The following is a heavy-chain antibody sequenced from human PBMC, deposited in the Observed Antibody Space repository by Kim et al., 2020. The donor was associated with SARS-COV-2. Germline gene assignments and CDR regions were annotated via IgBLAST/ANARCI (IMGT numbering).Heavy chain of an antibody. D-gene: IGHD3-10*01. V-gene: IGHV4-4*02. J-gene: IGHJ5*02. CDR3: ARGGSGSYYGHNWFDP. CDR2: IYHSGST. Sequence: SETLSLTCAVSGGSISSSNWWNWVRQPPGKGLEWIGEIYHSGSTNYNPSLKSRVTISVDKSKNQFSLKLSSVTAADTAVYYCARGGSGSYYGHNWFDPWGQGTLVTVSS. CDR1: GGSISSSNW.